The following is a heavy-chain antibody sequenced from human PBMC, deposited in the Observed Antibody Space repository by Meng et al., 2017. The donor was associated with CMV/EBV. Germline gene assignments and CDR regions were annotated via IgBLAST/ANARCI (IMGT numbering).Heavy chain of an antibody. CDR3: ARYRVDIVATTPFDS. CDR1: GYTFIDHY. Sequence: ASVKVSCKASGYTFIDHYIHWVRQAPGQGLEWTGWINPDSGGTNYARKFQGRVTMTRDTSISTAYMELSRLTPDDTAVYYCARYRVDIVATTPFDSWGQGTLVTVSS. V-gene: IGHV1-2*02. D-gene: IGHD5-12*01. CDR2: INPDSGGT. J-gene: IGHJ4*02.